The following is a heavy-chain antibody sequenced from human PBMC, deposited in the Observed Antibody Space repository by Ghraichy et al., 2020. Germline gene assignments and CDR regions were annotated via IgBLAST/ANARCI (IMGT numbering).Heavy chain of an antibody. V-gene: IGHV3-21*01. D-gene: IGHD3-16*02. CDR3: AREYDYIWGSYRKNFDY. Sequence: GGSLRLSCAASGFTFSSYSMNWVRQAPGKGLEWVSSISSSSSYIYYADSVKGRFTISRDNAKNSLYLQMNSLRAEDTAVYYCAREYDYIWGSYRKNFDYWGQGTLVTVSS. CDR1: GFTFSSYS. J-gene: IGHJ4*02. CDR2: ISSSSSYI.